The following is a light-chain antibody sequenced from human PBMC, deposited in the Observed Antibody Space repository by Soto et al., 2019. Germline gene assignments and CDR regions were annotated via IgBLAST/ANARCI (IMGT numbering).Light chain of an antibody. CDR2: GAS. CDR1: QIVRSSY. V-gene: IGKV3-20*01. Sequence: GTLSLSHGDIPALPCWASQIVRSSYLAWYPQTPGQAPRLLIYGASSRATGIPDRFSGSGSGTYFTLTISSLEAEDGAGYWSQVYGCLPIPFGQVTRPAI. CDR3: QVYGCLPIP. J-gene: IGKJ5*01.